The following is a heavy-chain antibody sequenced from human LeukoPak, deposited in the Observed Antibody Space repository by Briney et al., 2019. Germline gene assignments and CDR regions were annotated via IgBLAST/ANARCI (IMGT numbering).Heavy chain of an antibody. V-gene: IGHV1-69*04. D-gene: IGHD3-22*01. CDR2: IIPILGIA. CDR3: ASPPNYYDSSGTFDY. J-gene: IGHJ4*02. CDR1: GGTFSSYA. Sequence: GASVKVSCKASGGTFSSYAISWVRQAPGQGLEWMGRIIPILGIANYAQKLQGRVTITADKSTSTAYMELSSLRSEDTAVYYCASPPNYYDSSGTFDYWGQGTLVTVSS.